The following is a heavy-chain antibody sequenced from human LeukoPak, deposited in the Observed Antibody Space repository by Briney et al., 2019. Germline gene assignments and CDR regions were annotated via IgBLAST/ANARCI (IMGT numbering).Heavy chain of an antibody. Sequence: ASVNVSCKASGYTFTSYGISWVRQAPGQGLEWMGWISAYNGNTNYAQKLQGRVTMTTDTSTSTAYMELRSLRSDDTAVYYCARDGPDYYDSSGYYFPNDYWGQGTLVTVSS. CDR3: ARDGPDYYDSSGYYFPNDY. V-gene: IGHV1-18*01. D-gene: IGHD3-22*01. CDR1: GYTFTSYG. CDR2: ISAYNGNT. J-gene: IGHJ4*02.